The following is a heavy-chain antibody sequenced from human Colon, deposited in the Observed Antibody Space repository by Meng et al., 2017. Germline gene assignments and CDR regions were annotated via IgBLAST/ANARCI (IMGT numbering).Heavy chain of an antibody. CDR2: IFSDGSNI. CDR3: ARDRGACTGGRCYSTYFDY. D-gene: IGHD2-15*01. V-gene: IGHV3-33*01. Sequence: GESLKISCAASGFTYSNYGMHWVRQAPGKGLEWVAVIFSDGSNIHYGDSVEGRFTIPRDNSKKTLYLQMNSLRAEDTAVYYCARDRGACTGGRCYSTYFDYWGQGTLVTVSS. J-gene: IGHJ4*02. CDR1: GFTYSNYG.